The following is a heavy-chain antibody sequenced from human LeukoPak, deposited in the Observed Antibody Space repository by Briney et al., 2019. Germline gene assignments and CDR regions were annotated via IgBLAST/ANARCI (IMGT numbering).Heavy chain of an antibody. Sequence: PGGSLRLSCAASGFTFSTYGMHWVRQAPGKGLEWVAVISYDGSHKHYVDSVKGRFTISRDNSKNTLYLQMNSLRAEDTAVYYCAKADTVLSPYLHHYHYMDVWGKGTTVTVSS. V-gene: IGHV3-30*18. D-gene: IGHD4-17*01. CDR3: AKADTVLSPYLHHYHYMDV. J-gene: IGHJ6*03. CDR2: ISYDGSHK. CDR1: GFTFSTYG.